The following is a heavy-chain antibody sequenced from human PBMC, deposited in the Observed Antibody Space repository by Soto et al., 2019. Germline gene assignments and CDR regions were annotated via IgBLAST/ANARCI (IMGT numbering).Heavy chain of an antibody. D-gene: IGHD3-16*02. CDR1: GFTFSDHY. Sequence: EVQLVESGGGLVQPGGSLRLSCAASGFTFSDHYMDWVRQAPGKGLEWVSSISSSIGYIYYADSVKGRFTISRDNAKNSLYLQMNSLRAEDTAVYYCARFLTYYDYVWGSYRLDYFDYWGQGTLVTVSS. V-gene: IGHV3-21*01. CDR2: ISSSIGYI. CDR3: ARFLTYYDYVWGSYRLDYFDY. J-gene: IGHJ4*02.